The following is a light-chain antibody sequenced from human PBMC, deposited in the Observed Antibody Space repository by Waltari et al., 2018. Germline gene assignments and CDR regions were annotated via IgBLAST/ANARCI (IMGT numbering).Light chain of an antibody. Sequence: QLVLTQSPSASASLGASVKLTCTLSSGHGSFAIAWHQQQREKGPRYLMKLNSDGRHSKGDGIPDRFSGSSSGAECYLTISSLQSEDEADYYCQTWGTGIRVFGGGTKLTVL. CDR2: LNSDGRH. J-gene: IGLJ3*02. V-gene: IGLV4-69*01. CDR1: SGHGSFA. CDR3: QTWGTGIRV.